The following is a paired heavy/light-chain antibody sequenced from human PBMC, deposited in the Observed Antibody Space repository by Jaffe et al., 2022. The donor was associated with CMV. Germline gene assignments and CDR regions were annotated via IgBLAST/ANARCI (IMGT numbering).Light chain of an antibody. J-gene: IGKJ3*01. Sequence: DIVMTQSPLSLPVTPGEPASISCRSSQSLLHSNGYNYLDWYLQKPGQSPQLLIYLGSNRASGVPDRFSGSGSGTDFTLKISRVEAEDVGVYYCMQALQTPPFTFGPGTKVDIK. V-gene: IGKV2-28*01. CDR2: LGS. CDR3: MQALQTPPFT. CDR1: QSLLHSNGYNY.
Heavy chain of an antibody. V-gene: IGHV3-30*18. J-gene: IGHJ6*02. D-gene: IGHD6-6*01. CDR1: GFTFSSYG. Sequence: QVQLVESGGGVVQPGRSLRLSCAASGFTFSSYGMHWVRQAPGKGLEWVAVISYDGSNKYYADSVKGRFTISRDNSKNTLYLQMNSLRAEDTAVYYCAKQRPSSGTYYYYGMDVWGQGTTVTVSS. CDR2: ISYDGSNK. CDR3: AKQRPSSGTYYYYGMDV.